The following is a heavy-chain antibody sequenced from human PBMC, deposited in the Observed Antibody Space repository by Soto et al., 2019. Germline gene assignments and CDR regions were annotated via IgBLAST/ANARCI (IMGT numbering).Heavy chain of an antibody. V-gene: IGHV3-21*01. D-gene: IGHD5-18*01. J-gene: IGHJ6*02. CDR3: ARGDVDTAMVLFGYYYGMDV. CDR1: GFTFSSYS. CDR2: ISSSSYI. Sequence: GGSLRLSCAASGFTFSSYSMNWVRQAPEKGLEWVSSISSSSYIYYADSVKGRFTISRDNAKNSLYLQMNSLRAEDTAVYYCARGDVDTAMVLFGYYYGMDVWGQGTTVTVSS.